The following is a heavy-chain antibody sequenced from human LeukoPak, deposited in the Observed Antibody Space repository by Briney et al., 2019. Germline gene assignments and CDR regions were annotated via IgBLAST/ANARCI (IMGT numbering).Heavy chain of an antibody. CDR3: GRVKSVTGSPYYFDY. D-gene: IGHD3-9*01. CDR2: IYTNENT. V-gene: IGHV4-4*07. Sequence: PSETLSLTCTVSGGSITYYFWNWIRQPAGKGLEWIGRIYTNENTNYNPSLKSRVTMSVDTSKNQFSLKLNSVTAADTAIYYCGRVKSVTGSPYYFDYWGQGILVTVSS. CDR1: GGSITYYF. J-gene: IGHJ4*02.